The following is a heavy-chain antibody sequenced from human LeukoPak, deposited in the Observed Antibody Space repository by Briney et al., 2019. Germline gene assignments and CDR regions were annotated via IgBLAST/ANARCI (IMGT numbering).Heavy chain of an antibody. CDR3: ARRTDRSFWYLDY. CDR1: GYSFTNYW. CDR2: IYPGDSDT. V-gene: IGHV5-51*01. Sequence: GEYLKISCKGSGYSFTNYWIGWVRPMPGKGLEWMGIIYPGDSDTRYSPSFQGQVTISADKSISTAYLQWSSLKASDTAIYYCARRTDRSFWYLDYWGQGTLVTVSS. J-gene: IGHJ4*02.